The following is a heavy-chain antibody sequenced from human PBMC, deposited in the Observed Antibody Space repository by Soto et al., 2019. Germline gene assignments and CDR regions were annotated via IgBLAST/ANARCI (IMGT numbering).Heavy chain of an antibody. J-gene: IGHJ6*02. CDR2: ISYDSTKT. Sequence: QVQLVESGGGVVQPGRSLRLSCAASGFTFNSYGMHWVRQGPGNGLEWVAVISYDSTKTYYADSVKGRFTISRDNSNSALYVQMTRLTGVDTAVYYCAMSRSAWSEFHYYSLDVWGQGTTVTVSS. CDR1: GFTFNSYG. V-gene: IGHV3-30*03. D-gene: IGHD1-26*01. CDR3: AMSRSAWSEFHYYSLDV.